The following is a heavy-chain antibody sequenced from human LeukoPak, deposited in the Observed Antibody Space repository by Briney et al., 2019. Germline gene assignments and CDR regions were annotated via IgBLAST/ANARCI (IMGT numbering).Heavy chain of an antibody. Sequence: EGSLRLSCAASGFTFSSYAIHWVRQGPGKGLEWAAYIAHHGNNKYYADSVKGRFTISRDNSKRTLYLQMNSLRADDTAVYYCAKDGSWSCTDWGQGTLVTVSS. D-gene: IGHD2-8*02. CDR2: IAHHGNNK. J-gene: IGHJ4*02. V-gene: IGHV3-30*02. CDR1: GFTFSSYA. CDR3: AKDGSWSCTD.